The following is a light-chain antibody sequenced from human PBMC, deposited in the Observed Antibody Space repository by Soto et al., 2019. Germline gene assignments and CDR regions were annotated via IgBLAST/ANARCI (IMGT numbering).Light chain of an antibody. CDR1: TGAVTTGNY. CDR3: LLYFGGAQLV. Sequence: QAVVTQEPSLTVSPGGTVTLTCASSTGAVTTGNYASWFQQKPGQAPRTLIYTTDNRHSWTPARFSGSLLGGKAALTLPSVQPEDEADYYCLLYFGGAQLVFGGGTKLTVL. V-gene: IGLV7-43*01. CDR2: TTD. J-gene: IGLJ3*02.